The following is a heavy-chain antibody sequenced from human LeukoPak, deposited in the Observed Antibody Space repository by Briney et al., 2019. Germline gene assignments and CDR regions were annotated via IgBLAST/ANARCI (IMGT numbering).Heavy chain of an antibody. CDR3: ARDQNSPYYGSGRFFDY. CDR1: GYTFTTYP. V-gene: IGHV1-3*01. D-gene: IGHD3-10*01. J-gene: IGHJ4*02. CDR2: INAGNGNT. Sequence: ASVKVSCKASGYTFTTYPMHWVRQAPGQRLEWMGWINAGNGNTKYSQNFQGRVTITRDTSTSTAYMELSSLRSEDTAVYYCARDQNSPYYGSGRFFDYWGQGTLVTVSS.